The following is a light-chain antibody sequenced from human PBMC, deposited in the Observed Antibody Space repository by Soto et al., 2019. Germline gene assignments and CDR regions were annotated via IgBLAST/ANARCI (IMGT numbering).Light chain of an antibody. CDR2: DVS. CDR3: SSYASNGDVL. CDR1: SSDVGTYEY. V-gene: IGLV2-14*03. Sequence: ALTQPASVSGSPGQSITISCTGTSSDVGTYEYVSWYQHHPGKAPKLMIYDVSNRPSGVSDRFSGSKSGNTASLTISGLQAEDEADYYCSSYASNGDVLFGGGTQLTVL. J-gene: IGLJ2*01.